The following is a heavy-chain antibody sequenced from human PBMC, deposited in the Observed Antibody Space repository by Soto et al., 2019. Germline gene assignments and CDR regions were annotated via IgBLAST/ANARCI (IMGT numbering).Heavy chain of an antibody. V-gene: IGHV1-3*01. D-gene: IGHD3-16*01. CDR3: ARVFTTGMITFWTN. Sequence: ASVKGSCKASGYTFSSSAMHWVRQAPGQRLEWMGWINAENGNTKYSQKFQGRVTITRDTSASTVYMELSSLRSEDTAVFYCARVFTTGMITFWTNWGQ. J-gene: IGHJ4*01. CDR1: GYTFSSSA. CDR2: INAENGNT.